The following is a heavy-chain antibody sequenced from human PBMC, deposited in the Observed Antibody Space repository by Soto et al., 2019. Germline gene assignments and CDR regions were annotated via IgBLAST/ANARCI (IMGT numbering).Heavy chain of an antibody. CDR1: GFTFSNYV. Sequence: EVQVLESGGGFVQPGGSLRLSCAASGFTFSNYVLTWVRQAPGKGLELVSAISGSGGSTYYADSVKGRFIISRDNSKDTVYLQMSRLRVEDTAVYYCAKEDSSGNYPFFDYWGQGTLVTVSS. J-gene: IGHJ4*02. CDR3: AKEDSSGNYPFFDY. V-gene: IGHV3-23*01. CDR2: ISGSGGST. D-gene: IGHD3-22*01.